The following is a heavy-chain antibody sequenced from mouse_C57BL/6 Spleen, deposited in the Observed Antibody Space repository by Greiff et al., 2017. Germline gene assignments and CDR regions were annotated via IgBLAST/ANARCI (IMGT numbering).Heavy chain of an antibody. CDR1: GYTFTGYW. Sequence: QVQLKESGAELMKPGASVKLSCKATGYTFTGYWIEWVKQRPGHGLEWIGEILPGSGSTNYNEKFKGKATFTADTSSNTAYMQLSSLTTEDSAIXYCARSDYYGSSSYWYFDVWGTGTTVTVSS. CDR3: ARSDYYGSSSYWYFDV. V-gene: IGHV1-9*01. J-gene: IGHJ1*03. D-gene: IGHD1-1*01. CDR2: ILPGSGST.